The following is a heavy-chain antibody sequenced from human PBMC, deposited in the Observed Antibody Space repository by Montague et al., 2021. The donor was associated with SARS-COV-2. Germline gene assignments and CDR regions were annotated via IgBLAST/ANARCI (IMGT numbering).Heavy chain of an antibody. J-gene: IGHJ4*02. CDR2: INSDESSP. CDR1: GFTFSSYW. D-gene: IGHD4-17*01. CDR3: VRGYGDY. V-gene: IGHV3-74*01. Sequence: SLRLSCAASGFTFSSYWMHWVRQAPGKGLMWVSHINSDESSPSYADPVKGRFTISRDNAKNTVYLQVNSLRAEDTAVYYCVRGYGDYWGQGTLVTVSS.